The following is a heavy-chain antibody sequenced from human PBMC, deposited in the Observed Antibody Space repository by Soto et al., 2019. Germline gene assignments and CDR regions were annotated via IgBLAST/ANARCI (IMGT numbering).Heavy chain of an antibody. CDR1: GYTFTSYD. CDR3: ASDSSGYY. J-gene: IGHJ4*02. CDR2: MNANSGNT. D-gene: IGHD3-22*01. Sequence: QVQLVQSGAEVKKPGASVKVSCKASGYTFTSYDINWVRQAPGQGLEWMGWMNANSGNTDYAQKFQGSVTMTRNTSMSTAYMDLSRLRSEDTAVYYCASDSSGYYWGQGTLVTVSS. V-gene: IGHV1-8*01.